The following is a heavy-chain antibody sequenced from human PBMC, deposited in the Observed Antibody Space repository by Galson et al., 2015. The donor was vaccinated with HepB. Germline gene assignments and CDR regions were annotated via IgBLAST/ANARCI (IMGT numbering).Heavy chain of an antibody. CDR2: IWNDGSDK. Sequence: SLRLSCAASGFTFSTYGMHWVRQAPGKGLEWVALIWNDGSDKDYADSVKGRFTISRDNSKNTLYLQMDSLRAEDTAVYYCARERWMTGSAGPFDYWGQGTLVTVSS. CDR1: GFTFSTYG. J-gene: IGHJ4*02. V-gene: IGHV3-33*01. D-gene: IGHD3-9*01. CDR3: ARERWMTGSAGPFDY.